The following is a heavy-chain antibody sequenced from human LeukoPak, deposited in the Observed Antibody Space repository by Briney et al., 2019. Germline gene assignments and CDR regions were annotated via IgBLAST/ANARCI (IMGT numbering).Heavy chain of an antibody. Sequence: ASVKVSCKASGYTFTAYYIHGVRQAPGQGLEWMGRINPNSGGTNYAQKFQGRVTMTRDTSISTAYMELSRLRSDDTAVYYCARDSVTGDMDVWGKGTTVTVSS. D-gene: IGHD2-21*02. CDR3: ARDSVTGDMDV. CDR1: GYTFTAYY. CDR2: INPNSGGT. J-gene: IGHJ6*03. V-gene: IGHV1-2*06.